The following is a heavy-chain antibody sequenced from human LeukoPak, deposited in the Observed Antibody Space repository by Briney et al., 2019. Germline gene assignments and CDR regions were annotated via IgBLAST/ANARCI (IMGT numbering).Heavy chain of an antibody. J-gene: IGHJ4*02. CDR1: GGSISSNNYY. V-gene: IGHV4-39*01. CDR2: IYYSGST. Sequence: SETLSLTCTVSGGSISSNNYYWVWIRQPPGKGLEWIGSIYYSGSTYHNPSLKSRVTISVDTSKNQFSLKLSSVTAADTAVYYCANRMDTAMVRGYRGADYWGQGTLVTVSS. D-gene: IGHD5-18*01. CDR3: ANRMDTAMVRGYRGADY.